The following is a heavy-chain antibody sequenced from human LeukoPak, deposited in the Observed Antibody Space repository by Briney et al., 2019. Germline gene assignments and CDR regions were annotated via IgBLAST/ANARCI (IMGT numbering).Heavy chain of an antibody. CDR1: GFTFSSYE. CDR3: AKEGVGWVTHRYYFDY. Sequence: GGSLRLSCAASGFTFSSYEMNWVRQAPGKGLEWVSAISGSGGSTYYADSVKGRFTISRDNSKNTLYLQMNSLRAEDTAVYYCAKEGVGWVTHRYYFDYWGQGTLVTVSS. J-gene: IGHJ4*02. D-gene: IGHD4-23*01. CDR2: ISGSGGST. V-gene: IGHV3-23*01.